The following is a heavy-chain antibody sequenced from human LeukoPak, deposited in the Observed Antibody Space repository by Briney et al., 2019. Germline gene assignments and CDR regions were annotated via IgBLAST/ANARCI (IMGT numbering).Heavy chain of an antibody. D-gene: IGHD2-15*01. CDR3: ARNPYSAPFMDV. V-gene: IGHV4-61*02. J-gene: IGHJ6*03. CDR1: GGSISSANYY. CDR2: IYTSGST. Sequence: SETLSLTCTVSGGSISSANYYWSWIRLPAGKGLEWMGRIYTSGSTNYNPSLKSHVTISADTSKNQFSLKLSSVTAADTAVYYCARNPYSAPFMDVWGKGTTVTISS.